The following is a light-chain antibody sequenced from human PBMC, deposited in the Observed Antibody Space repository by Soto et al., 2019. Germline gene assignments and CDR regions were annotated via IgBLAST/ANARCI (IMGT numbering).Light chain of an antibody. CDR2: GAS. CDR1: QSVSSN. CDR3: QQYNTWPPIFT. Sequence: EVVMTPSPATLSVSPGERATLSCRASQSVSSNLAWYQQKPGLAPRLLIYGASTRATGVPARFSGSGSGTEFTLTISSLQSEDFAVYYCQQYNTWPPIFTFGPGTKVDIK. J-gene: IGKJ3*01. V-gene: IGKV3-15*01.